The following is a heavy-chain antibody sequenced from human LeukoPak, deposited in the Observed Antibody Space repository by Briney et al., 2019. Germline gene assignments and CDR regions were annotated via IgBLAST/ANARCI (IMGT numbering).Heavy chain of an antibody. D-gene: IGHD6-13*01. CDR1: GYTFTGYY. V-gene: IGHV1-2*06. Sequence: ASVKVSCKASGYTFTGYYMHWVRQAPGQGLEWMGRINPNSGGTNHARKFQGRVTMTRDTSISTAYMELSRLRSDDTAVYYCARGSSSAPGDYWGQGTLVTVSS. J-gene: IGHJ4*02. CDR2: INPNSGGT. CDR3: ARGSSSAPGDY.